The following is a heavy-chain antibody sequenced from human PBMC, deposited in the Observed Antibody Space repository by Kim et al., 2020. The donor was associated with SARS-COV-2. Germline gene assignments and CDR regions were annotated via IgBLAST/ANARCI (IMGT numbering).Heavy chain of an antibody. V-gene: IGHV3-30*04. CDR1: GFTFSSYA. CDR2: ISYDGSNK. CDR3: ARDRTYSYGHRGGGFDI. J-gene: IGHJ3*02. D-gene: IGHD5-18*01. Sequence: GGSLRLSCAASGFTFSSYAIHWVRQAPGKGLEWVAVISYDGSNKYYADSVKGRFTISRDNSKNTLYLQMNSLRAEDTAVYYCARDRTYSYGHRGGGFDIWGQGTMVTVSS.